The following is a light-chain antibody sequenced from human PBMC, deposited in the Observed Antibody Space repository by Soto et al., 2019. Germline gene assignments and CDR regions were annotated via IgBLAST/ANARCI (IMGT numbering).Light chain of an antibody. CDR2: GAS. Sequence: EIVMTQSPDTLSVSPGERATIACRASQSFNSQLAWYQQNPGQAPRLLIYGASTRATDIPARFSGSGSGTEFTLTISSLQSADFAVYCCQQYNNWPLWTFGHGNKLEIK. V-gene: IGKV3-15*01. CDR3: QQYNNWPLWT. CDR1: QSFNSQ. J-gene: IGKJ1*01.